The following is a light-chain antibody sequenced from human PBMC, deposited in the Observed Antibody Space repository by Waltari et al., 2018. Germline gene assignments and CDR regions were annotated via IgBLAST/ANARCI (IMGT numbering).Light chain of an antibody. Sequence: QSVLTQPPSASGTPGQRVTISCSGSNSNIRSTIVNWYQLLPVVAPKLLNYSDNQRPSGVPDRFSGSRSGNSASLAISGLQSEDEADYYCAAWDDSLNVIFGGGTKLTVL. CDR1: NSNIRSTI. V-gene: IGLV1-44*01. CDR3: AAWDDSLNVI. J-gene: IGLJ2*01. CDR2: SDN.